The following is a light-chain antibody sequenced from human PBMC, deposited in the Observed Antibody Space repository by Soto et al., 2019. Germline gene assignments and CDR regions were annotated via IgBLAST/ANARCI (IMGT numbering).Light chain of an antibody. Sequence: EIVMTQSPATLSVSPGERATLSCRASQSVSSNLAWYQQKPGQAPRLLIYAESTRATSIPARFSGSGSGTDFNLTISRLQSEDFAVYYCQQYNNWPLTFGGGTKVEIK. V-gene: IGKV3-15*01. CDR1: QSVSSN. J-gene: IGKJ4*01. CDR2: AES. CDR3: QQYNNWPLT.